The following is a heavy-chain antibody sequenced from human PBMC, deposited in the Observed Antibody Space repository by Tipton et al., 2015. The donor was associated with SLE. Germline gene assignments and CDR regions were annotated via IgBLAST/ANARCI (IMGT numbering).Heavy chain of an antibody. Sequence: TLSLTCTVSGGSISSYYWAWIRQPPGTGLEWIGYNYYNGDTNSNASLKSRVTISVDTSKNQVSLKLSSVTAADTAVYYCAREGNGYYMDVWGKGTTVTVSS. D-gene: IGHD3-16*01. V-gene: IGHV4-59*12. CDR1: GGSISSYY. J-gene: IGHJ6*03. CDR2: NYYNGDT. CDR3: AREGNGYYMDV.